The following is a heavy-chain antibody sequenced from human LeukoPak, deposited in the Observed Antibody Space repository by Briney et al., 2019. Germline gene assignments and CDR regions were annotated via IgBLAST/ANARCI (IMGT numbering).Heavy chain of an antibody. Sequence: PGGSLRLSCAASGFTFDDYAMHWVRQAPGKGLEWVSGISWNSGSIGYADSVKGRFTISRDNAKNSLYLQMNSLRAEDTAVYYCARDFDSSTHYFDYWGQGTLVTVSS. CDR1: GFTFDDYA. CDR3: ARDFDSSTHYFDY. CDR2: ISWNSGSI. V-gene: IGHV3-9*01. D-gene: IGHD3-22*01. J-gene: IGHJ4*02.